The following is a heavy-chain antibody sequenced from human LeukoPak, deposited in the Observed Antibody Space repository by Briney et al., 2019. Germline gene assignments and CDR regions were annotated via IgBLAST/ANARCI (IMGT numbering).Heavy chain of an antibody. J-gene: IGHJ4*02. CDR1: GFTFSSYA. CDR3: AELPYDFWIGYYFFDY. V-gene: IGHV3-23*01. Sequence: GGSLRLSCAASGFTFSSYAMSWVRQATGKGLERLSDISGSGGSTYYADSVMGRFTIARDNSKNTLYLQMNSLRAEDTVVYYCAELPYDFWIGYYFFDYWGQGTLVTVSS. D-gene: IGHD3-3*01. CDR2: ISGSGGST.